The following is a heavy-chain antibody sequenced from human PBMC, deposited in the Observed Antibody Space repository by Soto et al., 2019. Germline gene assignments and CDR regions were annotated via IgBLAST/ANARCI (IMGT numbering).Heavy chain of an antibody. Sequence: GESLKISCKGSGYSFTSYWISWVRQMPGKGLEWMGRIDPSASYTNYSPSFQGHVTISADKYISTAYLQWSSLKASDTAIYYCARGGYVPHVYWGQGTLVTVSS. D-gene: IGHD5-12*01. CDR3: ARGGYVPHVY. CDR2: IDPSASYT. J-gene: IGHJ4*02. CDR1: GYSFTSYW. V-gene: IGHV5-10-1*01.